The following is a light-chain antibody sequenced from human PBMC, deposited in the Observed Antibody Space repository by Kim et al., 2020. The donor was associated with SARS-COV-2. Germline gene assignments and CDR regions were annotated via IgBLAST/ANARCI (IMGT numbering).Light chain of an antibody. CDR2: GAS. CDR1: QDVSRRS. J-gene: IGKJ1*01. Sequence: CPRARATLPCRASQDVSRRSLAWCQHKPCQAPRLLIHGASTRASGIQDRFSGSGSGTDFTLTISRLEPEDFAVYSCQYYGPSPRTFGQGPKVDIK. CDR3: QYYGPSPRT. V-gene: IGKV3-20*01.